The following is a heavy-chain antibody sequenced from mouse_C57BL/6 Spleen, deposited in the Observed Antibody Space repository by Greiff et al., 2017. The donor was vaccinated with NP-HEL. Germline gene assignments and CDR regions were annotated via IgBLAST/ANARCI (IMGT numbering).Heavy chain of an antibody. CDR2: INPSSGYT. V-gene: IGHV1-4*01. CDR3: ARDYGDPLMDY. J-gene: IGHJ4*01. Sequence: QVQLQQPGAELARPGASVKMSCKASGYTFTSYTMHWVKQRPGQGLEWIGYINPSSGYTKYNQKFKDKATLTADKSSSTAYMQLSSLTSEDSAVYYCARDYGDPLMDYWGQGTSVTVSS. CDR1: GYTFTSYT. D-gene: IGHD1-1*01.